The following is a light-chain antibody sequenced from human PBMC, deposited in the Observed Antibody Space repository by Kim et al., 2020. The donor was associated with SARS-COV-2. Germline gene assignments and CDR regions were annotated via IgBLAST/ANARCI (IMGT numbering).Light chain of an antibody. CDR3: CSYTNTDTFV. V-gene: IGLV2-14*03. CDR2: DVN. J-gene: IGLJ1*01. CDR1: SSDIGAYNY. Sequence: HSTTISCIGTSSDIGAYNYVSWYQQHPGKAPKLLIYDVNERPSGVSNRFSGSKSGYLASLTISGLQAEDEADYYCCSYTNTDTFVFGTGTKVTVL.